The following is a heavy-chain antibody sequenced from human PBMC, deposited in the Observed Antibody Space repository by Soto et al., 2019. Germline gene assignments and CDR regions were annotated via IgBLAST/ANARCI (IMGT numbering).Heavy chain of an antibody. CDR1: GFTFSSHA. V-gene: IGHV3-48*02. D-gene: IGHD3-10*01. CDR3: ARRITMVRGPYYYYAMDV. J-gene: IGHJ6*02. Sequence: GGSLRLSCAASGFTFSSHAMNWVRQAPGKGLEWLSYITSTSSTKHYAASVEGRFTISRDNAKNSLYLQMNSLREEDTAVYYCARRITMVRGPYYYYAMDVWGQGPRSPSP. CDR2: ITSTSSTK.